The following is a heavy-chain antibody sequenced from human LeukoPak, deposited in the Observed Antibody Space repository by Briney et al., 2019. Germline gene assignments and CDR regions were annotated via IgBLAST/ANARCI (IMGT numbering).Heavy chain of an antibody. CDR1: GYTFTGYY. CDR2: INPNSGGT. Sequence: WASVKVSCKASGYTFTGYYMHWVRQAPGQGLEWMGWINPNSGGTNYSQKFQGRVTMTRNTSISTAYMELSSLRSEDTAVYYCARAHRERGVPDYWGQGTLVTVSS. V-gene: IGHV1-2*02. D-gene: IGHD3-10*01. CDR3: ARAHRERGVPDY. J-gene: IGHJ4*02.